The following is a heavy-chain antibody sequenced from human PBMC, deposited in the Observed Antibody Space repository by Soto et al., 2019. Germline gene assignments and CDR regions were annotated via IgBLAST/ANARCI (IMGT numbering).Heavy chain of an antibody. D-gene: IGHD3-9*01. CDR1: GGTFSSYT. J-gene: IGHJ4*02. V-gene: IGHV1-69*08. CDR2: IIPILGIA. Sequence: QVQLVQSGAEVKKPGSSVKVSCKASGGTFSSYTISWVRQAPGQGLEWMGRIIPILGIANYAQKFQGRVTITAVKTTSSACMELSSLRSEDTAVYYCATDIDDIVTSDYWGQGTLVTGS. CDR3: ATDIDDIVTSDY.